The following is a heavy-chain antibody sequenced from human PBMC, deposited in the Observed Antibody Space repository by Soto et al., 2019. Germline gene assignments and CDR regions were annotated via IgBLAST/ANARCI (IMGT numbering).Heavy chain of an antibody. V-gene: IGHV1-18*01. D-gene: IGHD6-13*01. Sequence: QIQLVQSGTEVREPGASGKVSCQASGYTFTIYGIIWVRQAPGQGLELMGWISGYNNNKNYAQKYQARVTMTTDTSKRTSYMELRSLRSDDTAVYYCARVGAIAPAEGEYWGQGTLVTVS. J-gene: IGHJ4*02. CDR3: ARVGAIAPAEGEY. CDR2: ISGYNNNK. CDR1: GYTFTIYG.